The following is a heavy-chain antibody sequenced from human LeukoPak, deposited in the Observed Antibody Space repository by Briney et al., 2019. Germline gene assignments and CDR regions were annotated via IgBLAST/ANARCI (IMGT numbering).Heavy chain of an antibody. D-gene: IGHD1-26*01. CDR2: IYYSGST. V-gene: IGHV4-39*07. Sequence: SETLSLTCTVSGGSISSSSYYWGWIRQPPGKGLEWIGSIYYSGSTYYNPSLKSRVTISVDTSKNQFSLKLRSVTAADTAVYYCASGRPLGFDYWGQGTLVTVSS. CDR1: GGSISSSSYY. J-gene: IGHJ4*02. CDR3: ASGRPLGFDY.